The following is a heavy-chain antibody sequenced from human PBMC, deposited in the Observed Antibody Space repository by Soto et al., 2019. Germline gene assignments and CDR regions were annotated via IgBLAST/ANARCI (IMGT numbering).Heavy chain of an antibody. CDR3: ARMSEDSSSWQPYFDY. D-gene: IGHD6-13*01. CDR2: IYYSWST. J-gene: IGHJ4*02. Sequence: PSETLSLTCTVSGGSISSYYWSWIRQPPGKGLEGIGYIYYSWSTNYNPSLKSRVTISVDTSKNQFSLKLSSVTGADTAVYYCARMSEDSSSWQPYFDYWGKGTLVTVSS. CDR1: GGSISSYY. V-gene: IGHV4-59*01.